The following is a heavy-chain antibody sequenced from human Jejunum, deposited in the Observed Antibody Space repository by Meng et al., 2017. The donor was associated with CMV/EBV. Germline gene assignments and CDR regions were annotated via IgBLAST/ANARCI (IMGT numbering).Heavy chain of an antibody. CDR1: GFTFSDYF. Sequence: SGFTFSDYFMRWIRQAPGKGLEWVSYISSGGNIMYSADSLRGRFIISRDNAKNSLYLQMNSLRAEDTAVYYCARDRGEVPGDYFDCWGQGTLVTVSS. CDR2: ISSGGNIM. J-gene: IGHJ4*02. CDR3: ARDRGEVPGDYFDC. D-gene: IGHD6-19*01. V-gene: IGHV3-11*01.